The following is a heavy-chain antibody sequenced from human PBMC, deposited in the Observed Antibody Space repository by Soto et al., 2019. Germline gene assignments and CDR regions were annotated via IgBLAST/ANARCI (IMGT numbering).Heavy chain of an antibody. CDR3: ARDRITIFGVVTDAFDI. Sequence: SVKVSCKASGGTFSSYAISWVRQAPGQGLEWMGGIIPIFGTANYAQKFQGRVTITADKSTSTAYMELSSLRSEDTAVYYCARDRITIFGVVTDAFDIWGQGTMVTVSS. CDR2: IIPIFGTA. J-gene: IGHJ3*02. V-gene: IGHV1-69*06. CDR1: GGTFSSYA. D-gene: IGHD3-3*01.